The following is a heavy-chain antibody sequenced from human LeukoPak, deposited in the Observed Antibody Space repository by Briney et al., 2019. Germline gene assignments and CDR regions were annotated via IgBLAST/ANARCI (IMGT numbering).Heavy chain of an antibody. Sequence: GGSLRLSCAASAFSVSGYWMHWVRQAPGKGLVWVSLINSDGSTTIYADYVQGRVTISRDNSKNTLYLQMNSLRAEDTAVYYCAKDGIVVVPAANEYFQHWGQGTLVTVSS. J-gene: IGHJ1*01. CDR2: INSDGSTT. V-gene: IGHV3-74*01. CDR1: AFSVSGYW. CDR3: AKDGIVVVPAANEYFQH. D-gene: IGHD2-2*01.